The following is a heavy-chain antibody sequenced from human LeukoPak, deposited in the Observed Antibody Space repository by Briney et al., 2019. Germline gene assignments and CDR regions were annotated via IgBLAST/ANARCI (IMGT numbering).Heavy chain of an antibody. CDR2: IKQDGSEK. V-gene: IGHV3-7*01. D-gene: IGHD3-10*01. CDR3: AREQYGSGNYHLDY. J-gene: IGHJ4*02. Sequence: GGSLRLSCAASGFTFSSYWMSWVRQAPGKGLEWVANIKQDGSEKYYVDSVKGRFTISRDNAKNSLYLQMNSLRAEDTAVYYCAREQYGSGNYHLDYWGQGTLVTVSS. CDR1: GFTFSSYW.